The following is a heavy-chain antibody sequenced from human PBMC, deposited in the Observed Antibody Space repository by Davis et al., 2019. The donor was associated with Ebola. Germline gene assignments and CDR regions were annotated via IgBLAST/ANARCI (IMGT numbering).Heavy chain of an antibody. CDR2: ISSSSSTI. V-gene: IGHV3-48*02. CDR3: ARDQATVVTPSLAFDS. CDR1: GFTFSSYS. D-gene: IGHD4-23*01. J-gene: IGHJ3*02. Sequence: PGGSLRLSCAASGFTFSSYSMNWVRQAPGKGLEWVSYISSSSSTIYYADSVKGRFTISRDNAKNSLYLQMNSLRDEDTAVYYCARDQATVVTPSLAFDSWGQGTMVTVSS.